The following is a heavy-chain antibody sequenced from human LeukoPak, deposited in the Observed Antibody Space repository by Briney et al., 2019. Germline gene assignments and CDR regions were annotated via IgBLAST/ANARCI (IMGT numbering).Heavy chain of an antibody. CDR1: GGSITSYY. Sequence: PSETLSLTCAVSGGSITSYYWTWIRQPPGRGLEWIWYISYSGSTNYNPSLKSRVFISIDTSNNQLSLRLSSATAADTAVYYCARNGDDNGHYYHYYMDVWGKGTTVTVSS. D-gene: IGHD3-16*01. CDR3: ARNGDDNGHYYHYYMDV. CDR2: ISYSGST. V-gene: IGHV4-59*12. J-gene: IGHJ6*03.